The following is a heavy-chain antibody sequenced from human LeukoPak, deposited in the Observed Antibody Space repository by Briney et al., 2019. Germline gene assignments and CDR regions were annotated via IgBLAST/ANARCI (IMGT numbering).Heavy chain of an antibody. CDR1: GYSISSGYY. Sequence: SETLSLTCAVSGYSISSGYYWGWIRQPPGKGLEWIGSIYHSGSTYYNPSLKSRVTISVDTSKNQFSLKLSSVTAADTAVYYCARGDDFWSGYNWFDPWGQGTLVTVSS. CDR3: ARGDDFWSGYNWFDP. V-gene: IGHV4-38-2*01. J-gene: IGHJ5*02. CDR2: IYHSGST. D-gene: IGHD3-3*01.